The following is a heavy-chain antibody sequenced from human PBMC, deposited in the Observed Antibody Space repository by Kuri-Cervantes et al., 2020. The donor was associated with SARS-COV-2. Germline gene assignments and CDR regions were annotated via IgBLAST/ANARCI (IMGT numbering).Heavy chain of an antibody. CDR3: AREEEVAGAMRGFFQNFGLDV. J-gene: IGHJ6*02. V-gene: IGHV3-7*04. Sequence: GESLKISCAASGFTFNSYWMTWVRQAPGKGLEWVANIKKDGSEKNYVDSVKGRFTISRDNAKKSLYLQMNSLRDDDTAVYYCAREEEVAGAMRGFFQNFGLDVWGQGTTVTVSS. CDR1: GFTFNSYW. CDR2: IKKDGSEK. D-gene: IGHD2-2*01.